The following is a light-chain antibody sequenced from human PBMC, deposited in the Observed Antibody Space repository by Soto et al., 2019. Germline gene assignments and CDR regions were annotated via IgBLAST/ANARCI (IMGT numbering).Light chain of an antibody. CDR1: QTLANY. CDR3: QLYDGSLFT. Sequence: EVVLTQSPATLSLSPGERATLSCRASQTLANYLAWYQQRPGQAPRLLIYDASNRATGIPARFSGSGSGTDFTLTISSLEPEDSAVYYCQLYDGSLFTFGPGTKVDIK. J-gene: IGKJ3*01. V-gene: IGKV3-11*01. CDR2: DAS.